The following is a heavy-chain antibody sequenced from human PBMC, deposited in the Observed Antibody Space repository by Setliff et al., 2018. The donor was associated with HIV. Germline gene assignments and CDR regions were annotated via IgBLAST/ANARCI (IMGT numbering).Heavy chain of an antibody. CDR2: ISGSGGST. CDR3: ARVATVTRNFDY. J-gene: IGHJ4*02. CDR1: GFTFSSYA. V-gene: IGHV3-23*01. Sequence: AGGSLRLSCAASGFTFSSYAMSWVRQAPGKGLEWVSAISGSGGSTYYADSVKGRFTISRDNSRNTLFLQMNSLRAEDTALYYCARVATVTRNFDYWGQGTLVTVSS. D-gene: IGHD4-17*01.